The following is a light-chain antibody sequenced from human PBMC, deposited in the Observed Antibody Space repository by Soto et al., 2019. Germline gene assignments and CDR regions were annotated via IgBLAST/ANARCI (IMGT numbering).Light chain of an antibody. V-gene: IGLV2-14*01. CDR2: EVT. CDR1: SSDIGTYDY. CDR3: NSYTRDSTLV. J-gene: IGLJ3*02. Sequence: QSALTQPASVSGSPGQSIAISCTGTSSDIGTYDYVSWYQQLPGKAPKVLIYEVTYRPSGVSNRFSGSKSGNTASLTISGLQAEDEADYYCNSYTRDSTLVFGGGTKLTVL.